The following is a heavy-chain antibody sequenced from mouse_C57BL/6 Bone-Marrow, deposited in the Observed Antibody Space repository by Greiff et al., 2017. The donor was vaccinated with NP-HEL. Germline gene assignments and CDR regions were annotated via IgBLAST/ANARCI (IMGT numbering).Heavy chain of an antibody. Sequence: EVMLVESGGDLVKPGGSLKLSCAASGFTFSSYGMSWVRQTPDKRLEWVATISSGGSYTYYPDSVKGRFTISRDNAKNTLYLQMSSLKSEDTAMYYCASYYSNYVVAYWGQGTLVTVSA. CDR2: ISSGGSYT. CDR3: ASYYSNYVVAY. CDR1: GFTFSSYG. V-gene: IGHV5-6*01. J-gene: IGHJ3*01. D-gene: IGHD2-5*01.